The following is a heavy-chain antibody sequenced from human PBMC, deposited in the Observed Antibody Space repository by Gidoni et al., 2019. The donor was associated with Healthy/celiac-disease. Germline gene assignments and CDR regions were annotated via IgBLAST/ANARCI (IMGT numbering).Heavy chain of an antibody. J-gene: IGHJ6*02. CDR3: AREKSARGYSYHGYYYGMDV. CDR2: INHSGST. V-gene: IGHV4-34*01. CDR1: GGSFSGYY. Sequence: QVQLQQWGAGLLKPSETLSLTCAVYGGSFSGYYLSWIRQPPGKGLEWIGEINHSGSTNYNPSLKSRVTISVDTSKNQFSLKLSSVTAADTAVYYCAREKSARGYSYHGYYYGMDVWGQGTTVTVSS. D-gene: IGHD5-18*01.